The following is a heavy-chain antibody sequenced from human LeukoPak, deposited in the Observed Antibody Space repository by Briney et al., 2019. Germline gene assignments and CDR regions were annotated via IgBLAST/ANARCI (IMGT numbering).Heavy chain of an antibody. CDR2: ISSSSSTI. Sequence: GGSLRLSCAASGFTFSSYSMNWVRQAPGKGLEWVSYISSSSSTIYYADSVKGRFTISRDNAKNSLYLQMNSLRAEDTAVYYCARDLMGVLWFGESRRWGQGTLVTVSS. D-gene: IGHD3-10*01. V-gene: IGHV3-48*04. CDR1: GFTFSSYS. CDR3: ARDLMGVLWFGESRR. J-gene: IGHJ4*02.